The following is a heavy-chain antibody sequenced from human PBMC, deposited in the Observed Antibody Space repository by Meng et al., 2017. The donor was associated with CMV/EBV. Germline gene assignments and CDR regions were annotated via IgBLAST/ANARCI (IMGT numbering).Heavy chain of an antibody. CDR1: GCTFRSYA. Sequence: SVKVSCKASGCTFRSYAISWVRQAPGQGLEGMGGIIPIFGTANYAQKSKGRVTITTDESMSAAYMELSSLRSEDTAVYYCARGGSVDCNAGNCYSHFGHWGQGTLVTVSS. CDR2: IIPIFGTA. CDR3: ARGGSVDCNAGNCYSHFGH. V-gene: IGHV1-69*05. D-gene: IGHD2-15*01. J-gene: IGHJ4*02.